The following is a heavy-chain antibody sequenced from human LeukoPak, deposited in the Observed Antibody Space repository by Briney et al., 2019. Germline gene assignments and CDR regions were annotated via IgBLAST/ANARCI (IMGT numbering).Heavy chain of an antibody. CDR3: ARDVTGYVDY. J-gene: IGHJ4*02. CDR2: MKQDGSEK. Sequence: GGSLRLSCAASGFTFRSYWMSWVGQAPGKGLEWVASMKQDGSEKYYVDSVKGRFTISRDNAKSSLYLQMNSLRAEDTAVYYCARDVTGYVDYWGQGTLVTVSS. V-gene: IGHV3-7*01. D-gene: IGHD1-1*01. CDR1: GFTFRSYW.